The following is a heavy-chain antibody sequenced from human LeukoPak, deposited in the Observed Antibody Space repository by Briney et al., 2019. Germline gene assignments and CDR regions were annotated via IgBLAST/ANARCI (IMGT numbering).Heavy chain of an antibody. J-gene: IGHJ6*02. Sequence: GGSLRLSCAASGFTLSSSGMHWVRQAPGKGLEWVAVIWGDENHKYYGDSVRGRFTISRDNAKNTLYLQMNSLRAEDTAMYYCARGPMDIPMAPYYYYGMDVWGQGTTVTVSS. CDR1: GFTLSSSG. CDR2: IWGDENHK. D-gene: IGHD5-18*01. CDR3: ARGPMDIPMAPYYYYGMDV. V-gene: IGHV3-33*01.